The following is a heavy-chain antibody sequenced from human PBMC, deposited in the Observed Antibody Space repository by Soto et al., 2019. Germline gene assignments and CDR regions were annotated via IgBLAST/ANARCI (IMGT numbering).Heavy chain of an antibody. D-gene: IGHD1-26*01. Sequence: SQTLSLTCAISGDSVSSNSAAWNWIRQSPSRGLEWLGRTYYRSKWYNDYAVSVKSRITINPDTSKNQISLQLNSVTPEDTAVYYCARGSSLGGDYFYYGMDVWGQGTTVTVSS. V-gene: IGHV6-1*01. CDR2: TYYRSKWYN. CDR1: GDSVSSNSAA. CDR3: ARGSSLGGDYFYYGMDV. J-gene: IGHJ6*02.